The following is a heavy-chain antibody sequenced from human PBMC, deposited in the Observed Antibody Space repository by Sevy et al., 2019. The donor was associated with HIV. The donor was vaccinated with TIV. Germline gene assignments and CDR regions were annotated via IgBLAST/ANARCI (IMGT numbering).Heavy chain of an antibody. CDR2: IKQDGSEK. CDR3: AREIPYSNSWYEICYFDY. J-gene: IGHJ4*02. V-gene: IGHV3-7*01. Sequence: GGSLRLSCAASGFTFSSYWMSWVRQAPGKGLEWVANIKQDGSEKYYVDSVKGRFTISRDNAKNSLYLQMNSLRAEDTAVYYCAREIPYSNSWYEICYFDYWGQGTLVTVSS. D-gene: IGHD6-13*01. CDR1: GFTFSSYW.